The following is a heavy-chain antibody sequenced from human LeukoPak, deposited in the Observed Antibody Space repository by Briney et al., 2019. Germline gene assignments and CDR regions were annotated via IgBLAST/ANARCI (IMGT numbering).Heavy chain of an antibody. D-gene: IGHD6-13*01. CDR3: ARRPTRSSSSWKNWFDP. CDR2: ISSSSSTI. V-gene: IGHV3-48*01. CDR1: GFTFSSYS. J-gene: IGHJ5*02. Sequence: PGGSLRLSCAASGFTFSSYSMNWVRQAPGKWLEWVSYISSSSSTIYYADSVKGRFTISRDNAKNSLYPQMNSLRAEDTAVYYCARRPTRSSSSWKNWFDPWGQGTLVTVSS.